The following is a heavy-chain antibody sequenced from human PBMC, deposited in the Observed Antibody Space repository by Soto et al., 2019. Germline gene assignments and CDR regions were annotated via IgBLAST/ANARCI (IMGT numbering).Heavy chain of an antibody. Sequence: QVQLVQSGTEVKKPGASVKVSCKASGYTLTNYYLHWVRQAPGQGLEWMGIINPSTGTTTYAQMFQGRVTMTTDTSTSTVYMELSSLRSEDTAVYYCARDHLMRGVGVSSMDVWGQGTTVTVSS. V-gene: IGHV1-46*01. CDR2: INPSTGTT. CDR1: GYTLTNYY. D-gene: IGHD1-26*01. J-gene: IGHJ6*02. CDR3: ARDHLMRGVGVSSMDV.